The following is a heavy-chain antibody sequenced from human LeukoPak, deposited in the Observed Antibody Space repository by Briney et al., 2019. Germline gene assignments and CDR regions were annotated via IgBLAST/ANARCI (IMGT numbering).Heavy chain of an antibody. CDR2: ISSNGGST. D-gene: IGHD1-26*01. CDR3: ARALSGSYHFDS. V-gene: IGHV3-64*01. Sequence: GGSLRLSCAASGFTFSSYAMHWVRQAPGKGLEYVSAISSNGGSTYYANSVKGRFTISRDNSKNTLYLQMGSLRAEDMAVYYCARALSGSYHFDSWGQGTLATVSS. J-gene: IGHJ4*02. CDR1: GFTFSSYA.